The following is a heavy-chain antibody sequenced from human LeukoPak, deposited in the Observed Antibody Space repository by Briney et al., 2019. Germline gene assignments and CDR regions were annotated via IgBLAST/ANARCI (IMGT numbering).Heavy chain of an antibody. CDR1: GFTFSNAW. J-gene: IGHJ6*03. CDR3: TTNEYYYYYMDV. V-gene: IGHV3-15*01. D-gene: IGHD1-1*01. CDR2: IKSKTDGGTT. Sequence: GGSLRLSCAASGFTFSNAWMSWVRQAPGKGLEWVGRIKSKTDGGTTGYAVPVKGRFTISRDDSKNTLYLQMNSLKTEDTAVYYCTTNEYYYYYMDVWGKGTTVTVSS.